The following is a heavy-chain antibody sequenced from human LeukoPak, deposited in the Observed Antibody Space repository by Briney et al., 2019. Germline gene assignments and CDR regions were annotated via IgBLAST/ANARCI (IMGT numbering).Heavy chain of an antibody. CDR3: ARDSGSGWYFDY. J-gene: IGHJ4*02. CDR1: GFTFSDYY. V-gene: IGHV3-11*01. CDR2: ISSSGSTL. Sequence: GGSLRLSCAASGFTFSDYYMSWLRQAPGKGLEWVSYISSSGSTLYYTDSVKGRFTISRDNAKNSLYLQMNSLRAEDTAVYYCARDSGSGWYFDYWGQGTLVTVSS. D-gene: IGHD6-19*01.